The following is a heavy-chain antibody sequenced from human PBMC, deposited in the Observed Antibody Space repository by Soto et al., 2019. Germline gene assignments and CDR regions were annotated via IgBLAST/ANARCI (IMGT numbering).Heavy chain of an antibody. CDR3: ERQDYKYAYFDF. Sequence: GESLKISCEGSGYSFTNYWIGWVRQMPGKGLEWMGIIYPGDSDTRYSPSFQGQVIISVDQSISTAYLQWSSLQASDTAMYYCERQDYKYAYFDFWGQGTLVTVYS. V-gene: IGHV5-51*01. CDR2: IYPGDSDT. D-gene: IGHD2-8*01. J-gene: IGHJ4*02. CDR1: GYSFTNYW.